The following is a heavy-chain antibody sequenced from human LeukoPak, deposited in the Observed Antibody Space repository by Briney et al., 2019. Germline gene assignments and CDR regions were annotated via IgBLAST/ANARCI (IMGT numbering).Heavy chain of an antibody. CDR2: INTNIGDS. CDR1: GYSFTGYH. V-gene: IGHV1-2*02. J-gene: IGHJ4*02. Sequence: GASVNVSCKASGYSFTGYHIHWVRQAPGQGLEWMGCINTNIGDSIYAKKFKGRVTMTRDTSITTAYMEVASLRSDDTAVYYCARVQGYCSDGRCLFWGQGTPVTVSS. D-gene: IGHD2-15*01. CDR3: ARVQGYCSDGRCLF.